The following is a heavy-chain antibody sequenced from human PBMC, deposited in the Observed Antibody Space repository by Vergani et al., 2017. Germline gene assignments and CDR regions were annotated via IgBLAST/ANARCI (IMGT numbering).Heavy chain of an antibody. CDR3: ARDNEGYDFWSGYGNY. J-gene: IGHJ4*02. D-gene: IGHD3-3*01. Sequence: QVQLVESGGGVVQPGRSLRLSCAASGFTFSSYAMHWVRQAPGKGLEWVAVISYDGSNKYYADSVKGRFTISRDNSKNTLYLQMNSLRAEDTAVYYCARDNEGYDFWSGYGNYWGQGTLVTVSS. CDR2: ISYDGSNK. V-gene: IGHV3-30-3*01. CDR1: GFTFSSYA.